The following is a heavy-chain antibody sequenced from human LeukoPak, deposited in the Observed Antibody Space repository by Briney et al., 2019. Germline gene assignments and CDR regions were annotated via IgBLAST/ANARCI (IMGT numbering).Heavy chain of an antibody. J-gene: IGHJ4*02. CDR3: AKDRGYNSGWYAGGVDY. V-gene: IGHV3-20*04. Sequence: PGGSLRLSCAASGFTFHDYGMSWVRQAPGKGLEWVSGINWNGGSTGYADSVKGRFTISRDNSKNTLYLQMNSLRAEDTAVYYCAKDRGYNSGWYAGGVDYWGQGTLVTVSS. CDR1: GFTFHDYG. D-gene: IGHD6-19*01. CDR2: INWNGGST.